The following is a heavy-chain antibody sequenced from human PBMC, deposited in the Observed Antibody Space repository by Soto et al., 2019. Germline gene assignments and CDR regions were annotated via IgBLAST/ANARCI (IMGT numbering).Heavy chain of an antibody. CDR3: AKSVAAALYYYYYGMDV. CDR2: ISYDGSNK. V-gene: IGHV3-30*18. CDR1: GFTFSSYG. J-gene: IGHJ6*02. Sequence: GGSLRLSCAASGFTFSSYGMHWVRQAPGKGLEWVAVISYDGSNKYYADSVKGRFTISRDNSKNTLYLQMNSLRAEDTAVYYCAKSVAAALYYYYYGMDVWGQGTTVTVSS. D-gene: IGHD6-13*01.